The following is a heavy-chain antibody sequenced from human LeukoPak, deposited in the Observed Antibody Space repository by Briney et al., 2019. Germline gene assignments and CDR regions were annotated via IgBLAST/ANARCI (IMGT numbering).Heavy chain of an antibody. CDR2: IIPIFGTA. CDR1: GATFSSYA. CDR3: AREGLGFHQLLFGYFDY. D-gene: IGHD2-2*01. V-gene: IGHV1-69*01. Sequence: ASVKVSCKASGATFSSYAISWVRQAPGQGLEWMGGIIPIFGTANYAQKFQGRVTITADESTSTAYMELSSLRSEDTAVYYCAREGLGFHQLLFGYFDYWGQGTLVTVSS. J-gene: IGHJ4*02.